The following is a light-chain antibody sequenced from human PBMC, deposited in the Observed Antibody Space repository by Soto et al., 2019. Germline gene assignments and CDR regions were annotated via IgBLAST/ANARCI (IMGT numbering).Light chain of an antibody. V-gene: IGKV1-39*01. CDR3: QQSYSTLWT. CDR1: QSISSY. J-gene: IGKJ1*01. Sequence: DIQMTQSPSSRSASVGDRFSITCRASQSISSYLNWYQQKPGKAPKLLIYAASSLQSGVPSRFSGSGSGTDFTLTISSLQPEDFATYYCQQSYSTLWTFGQGTKVDIK. CDR2: AAS.